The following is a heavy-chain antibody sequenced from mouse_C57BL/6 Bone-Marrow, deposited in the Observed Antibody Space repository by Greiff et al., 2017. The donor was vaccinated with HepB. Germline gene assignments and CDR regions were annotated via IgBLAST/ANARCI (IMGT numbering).Heavy chain of an antibody. CDR2: IFPGSGST. CDR1: GYTFTSHW. CDR3: ANYYYGSSYGYFDY. J-gene: IGHJ2*01. Sequence: QLQESGPELVRPGASVKISCKAPGYTFTSHWMQWVRQRPGQGLEWIGEIFPGSGSTYYNEKFKGKATLTVDTSSSTAYMQLSSLTSEDSAVYFCANYYYGSSYGYFDYWGQGTTLTVSS. V-gene: IGHV1-56*01. D-gene: IGHD1-1*01.